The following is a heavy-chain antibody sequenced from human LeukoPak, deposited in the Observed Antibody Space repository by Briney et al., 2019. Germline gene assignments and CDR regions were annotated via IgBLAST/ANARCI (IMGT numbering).Heavy chain of an antibody. D-gene: IGHD2-8*02. J-gene: IGHJ6*02. CDR2: IYPGDSDT. V-gene: IGHV5-51*01. CDR3: VRVLWTWALNYYYGMDV. CDR1: GYSFGTNW. Sequence: GESLKISCKGSGYSFGTNWIGWVRQMPGKGLEWMGIIYPGDSDTRYSPSFQGQVTISADKSISTAYLQWSSLKASDTAMYYCVRVLWTWALNYYYGMDVWGQGTTVTVSS.